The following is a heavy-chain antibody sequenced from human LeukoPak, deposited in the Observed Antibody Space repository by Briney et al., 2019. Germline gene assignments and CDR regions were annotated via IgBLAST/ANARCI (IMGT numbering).Heavy chain of an antibody. J-gene: IGHJ6*03. V-gene: IGHV3-23*01. Sequence: GGPLRLSCAASGFTFSSYAMSWVRQAPGKGLEWVSAISGSGGSTYYADSVKGRFTISRDNSKNTLYLQMNSLRAEDTAVYYCAKGAYDFWSGYYSPPYYYYMDVWGKGTTVTVSS. CDR1: GFTFSSYA. CDR2: ISGSGGST. CDR3: AKGAYDFWSGYYSPPYYYYMDV. D-gene: IGHD3-3*01.